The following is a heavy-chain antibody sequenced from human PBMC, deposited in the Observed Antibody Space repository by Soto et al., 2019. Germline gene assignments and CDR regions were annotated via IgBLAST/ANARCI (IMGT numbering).Heavy chain of an antibody. Sequence: SETLSLTCTVSGGSISSYCWSWIRQSLGKGLEWIGYIDYSGTTNYNPSLKSRVTISVNTSKDQFSLKLRSVTAADTAVYYCARDVYGDGLFDFWGQGTLVTVSS. D-gene: IGHD4-17*01. V-gene: IGHV4-59*01. CDR1: GGSISSYC. CDR2: IDYSGTT. CDR3: ARDVYGDGLFDF. J-gene: IGHJ4*02.